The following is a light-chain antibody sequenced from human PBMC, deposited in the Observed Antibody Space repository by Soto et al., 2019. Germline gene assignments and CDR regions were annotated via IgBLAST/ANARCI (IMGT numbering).Light chain of an antibody. CDR3: QHGYSTPLT. CDR1: QSIRTY. V-gene: IGKV1-39*01. Sequence: DIQMTQSPSALSASVGDRVTITCRASQSIRTYLHWYQQKPGKAPNLLIYDTSTLQSGVPSRFSGSGSGTDFTLTISSLQPEDFATYFCQHGYSTPLTFGGGTKVDIK. J-gene: IGKJ4*02. CDR2: DTS.